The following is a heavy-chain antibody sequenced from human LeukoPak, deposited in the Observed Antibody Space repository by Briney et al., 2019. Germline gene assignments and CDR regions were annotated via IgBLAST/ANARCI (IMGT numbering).Heavy chain of an antibody. V-gene: IGHV1-18*01. CDR3: ARVHYDNLTGYSYFDY. CDR1: GYTFTSYG. J-gene: IGHJ4*02. Sequence: ASVKVSCKASGYTFTSYGISWVRQAPGQGLEWMGWISAYNDNTNYAQKLQGRVTMTTDTSTSTAYMELRSLRSDDTAVYYCARVHYDNLTGYSYFDYWGQGTLVTVSS. D-gene: IGHD3-9*01. CDR2: ISAYNDNT.